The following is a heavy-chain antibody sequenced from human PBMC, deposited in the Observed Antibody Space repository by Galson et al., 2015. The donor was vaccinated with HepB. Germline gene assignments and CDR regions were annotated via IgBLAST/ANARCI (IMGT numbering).Heavy chain of an antibody. D-gene: IGHD3-10*01. CDR3: ATRLLWFGESLADY. J-gene: IGHJ4*02. V-gene: IGHV1-24*01. CDR2: FDPEDGET. CDR1: GYTLTELS. Sequence: SVKVSCKVSGYTLTELSMHWVRQAPGKGLEWMGGFDPEDGETIYAQKFQGRVTMTEDTSTDTAYMELSSLRSEDTAVYYCATRLLWFGESLADYWGQGTLVTVSS.